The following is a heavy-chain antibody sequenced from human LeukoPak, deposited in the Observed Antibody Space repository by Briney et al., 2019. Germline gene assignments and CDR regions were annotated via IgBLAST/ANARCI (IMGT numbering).Heavy chain of an antibody. V-gene: IGHV3-23*01. CDR2: IGGSNGIT. D-gene: IGHD1-1*01. Sequence: QSGGSLRLSCAASRFTFNSYAMSWVRQAPGKGLEWVSVIGGSNGITFYVGSVKGRFTISRDNSKDTLYLQMNSLRAEDTAVYYCAKSRVQVAEYYFDYWGQGTLVTVSS. CDR3: AKSRVQVAEYYFDY. J-gene: IGHJ4*02. CDR1: RFTFNSYA.